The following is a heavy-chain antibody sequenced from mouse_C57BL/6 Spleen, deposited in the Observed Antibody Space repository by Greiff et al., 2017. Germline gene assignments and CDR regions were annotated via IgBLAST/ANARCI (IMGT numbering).Heavy chain of an antibody. CDR1: FTVYD. V-gene: IGHV7-4*01. CDR2: IRKKAKGYTT. Sequence: FTVYDMSWVSQPPGKARAWLALIRKKAKGYTTEYTAAVKGRFTIYRDNPKNILYLLMNTLSAEDSATYYCVKAVVVGFAYWGQGTLVTVSA. D-gene: IGHD1-1*02. CDR3: VKAVVVGFAY. J-gene: IGHJ3*01.